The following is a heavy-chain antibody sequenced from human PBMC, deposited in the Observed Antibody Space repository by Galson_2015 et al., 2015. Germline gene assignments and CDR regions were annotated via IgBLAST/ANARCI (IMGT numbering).Heavy chain of an antibody. CDR2: ISYDGSNK. CDR1: GFTFSSYA. CDR3: ASSRGYYYDSSGISPLYY. V-gene: IGHV3-30-3*01. D-gene: IGHD3-22*01. Sequence: SLRLSCAASGFTFSSYAMHWVCQAPGKGLEWVAVISYDGSNKYYADSVKGRFTISRDNSKNTLYLQMNSLRAEDTAVYYCASSRGYYYDSSGISPLYYWGQGTLVTVSS. J-gene: IGHJ4*02.